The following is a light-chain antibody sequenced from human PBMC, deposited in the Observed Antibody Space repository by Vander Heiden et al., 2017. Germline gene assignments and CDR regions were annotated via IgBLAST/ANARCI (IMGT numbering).Light chain of an antibody. CDR2: GTS. V-gene: IGKV3-15*01. J-gene: IGKJ4*01. Sequence: ELVMTQSHATLSVSPGEGASLSCWASQSVGSQLAWYQQKPGQAPRLLIYGTSTRAAGVPARFSGSGSGTHFTLTIASLQSEDFAVYYCQQYERWPLTFGGGTKVEIK. CDR1: QSVGSQ. CDR3: QQYERWPLT.